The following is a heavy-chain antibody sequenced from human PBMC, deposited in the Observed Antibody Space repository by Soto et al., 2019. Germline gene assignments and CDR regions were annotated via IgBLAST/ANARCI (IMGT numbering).Heavy chain of an antibody. Sequence: TLSLTCTVSGGSISSGGYYWSWIRQHPGKGLEWIGYIYYSGSTYYNPSLKSRVTISVDTSKNQFPLKLSSVTAADTAVYYCARSNRAAAGTPAFLGYWGQGTLVTVSS. J-gene: IGHJ4*02. CDR3: ARSNRAAAGTPAFLGY. CDR2: IYYSGST. V-gene: IGHV4-31*03. D-gene: IGHD6-13*01. CDR1: GGSISSGGYY.